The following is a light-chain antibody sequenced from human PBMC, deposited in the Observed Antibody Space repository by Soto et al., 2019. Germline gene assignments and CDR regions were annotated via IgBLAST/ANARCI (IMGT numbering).Light chain of an antibody. CDR2: DAS. V-gene: IGKV3-11*01. CDR3: QQRSNWPLT. Sequence: ESVLIPVAAALFKKKGERATLSCRASQSVSSYLAWYQQKPGQAPRLLIYDASNRATGIPARFSGSGSGTDFTLTISSLEPEDFAVYYCQQRSNWPLTFGGGTKVDIK. J-gene: IGKJ4*01. CDR1: QSVSSY.